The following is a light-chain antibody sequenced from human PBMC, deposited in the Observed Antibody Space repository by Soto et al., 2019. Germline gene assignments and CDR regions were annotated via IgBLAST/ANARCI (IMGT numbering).Light chain of an antibody. J-gene: IGKJ1*01. CDR3: QQYNNYPGT. CDR2: AAS. CDR1: QSIGRW. V-gene: IGKV1-5*01. Sequence: DIQMTQSPSTLSASVGDRITITCRASQSIGRWLAWYQQKPGKAPQFLIYAASNLESGVPSRFSGSGSGTEFILTISSLQPDDFATYYCQQYNNYPGTFGQGTKVEI.